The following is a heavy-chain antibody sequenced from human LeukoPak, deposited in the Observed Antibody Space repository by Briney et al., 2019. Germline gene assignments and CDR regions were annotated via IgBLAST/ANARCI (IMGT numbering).Heavy chain of an antibody. Sequence: GGSLRLSCAASGFTFDDYGMSWVRQAPGKGLEWVSGISWNSGNIGYADSVKGRFTISRDNAKNSLYLQMNSLRAEDTALYYCAKAEDHDSGSYSYYFDYWGQGTLVTVSS. CDR3: AKAEDHDSGSYSYYFDY. J-gene: IGHJ4*02. CDR2: ISWNSGNI. D-gene: IGHD1-26*01. V-gene: IGHV3-9*01. CDR1: GFTFDDYG.